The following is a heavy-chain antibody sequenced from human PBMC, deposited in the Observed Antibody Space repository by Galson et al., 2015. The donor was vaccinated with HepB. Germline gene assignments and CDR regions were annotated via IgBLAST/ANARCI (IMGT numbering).Heavy chain of an antibody. V-gene: IGHV4-39*01. CDR2: FYYGGRT. CDR1: GGSISSKIYN. Sequence: ETLSLTCTVSGGSISSKIYNWGWIRQPPGKGLEWIGSFYYGGRTYYNPPLRSRVTKSVDPSKNQFSVNLSSVTASDTAVYYCVTVSGESSGSHFDYWGQGTLVTVSS. CDR3: VTVSGESSGSHFDY. D-gene: IGHD6-19*01. J-gene: IGHJ4*02.